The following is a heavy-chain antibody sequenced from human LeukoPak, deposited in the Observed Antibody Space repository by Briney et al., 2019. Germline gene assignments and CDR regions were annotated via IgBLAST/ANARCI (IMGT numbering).Heavy chain of an antibody. CDR1: GFTFSSYS. D-gene: IGHD1-1*01. CDR3: ANPPTYWTYYYYGMDV. V-gene: IGHV3-21*04. Sequence: GGSLRLSCAASGFTFSSYSMNWVRQAPGKRLEWVSSISSSSSYIYYADSVKGRFTISRDNAKNTLYLQMNSLRAEDTAVYYCANPPTYWTYYYYGMDVWGQGTTVTVSS. CDR2: ISSSSSYI. J-gene: IGHJ6*02.